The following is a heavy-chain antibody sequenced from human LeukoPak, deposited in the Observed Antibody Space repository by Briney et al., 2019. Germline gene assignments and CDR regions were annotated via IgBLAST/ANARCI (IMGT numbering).Heavy chain of an antibody. V-gene: IGHV3-30*18. D-gene: IGHD6-13*01. CDR3: AKGRVAAAGTGFGFDY. Sequence: PGRSLRLSCAASGFTFSSYGMRWVRQAPGKGLEWVAVISYDGSNKYYADSVKGRFTISRDNSKNTLYLQMNSLRAEDTAVYYCAKGRVAAAGTGFGFDYWGQGTLVTVSS. CDR2: ISYDGSNK. J-gene: IGHJ4*02. CDR1: GFTFSSYG.